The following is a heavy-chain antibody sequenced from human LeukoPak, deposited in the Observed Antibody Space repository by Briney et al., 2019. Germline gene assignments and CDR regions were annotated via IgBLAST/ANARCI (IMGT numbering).Heavy chain of an antibody. CDR2: ISWNSGSI. V-gene: IGHV3-9*01. J-gene: IGHJ6*02. Sequence: TGGSLRLSCAASGFTFDDYAMHWVRQAPGKGLEWVSGISWNSGSIGYADSVKGRFTISRDNAMNSLYLQMNSLRAEDTALYYCAKDIGAPLAARPKSHRGGGMDVWGQGTTVTVSS. D-gene: IGHD6-6*01. CDR3: AKDIGAPLAARPKSHRGGGMDV. CDR1: GFTFDDYA.